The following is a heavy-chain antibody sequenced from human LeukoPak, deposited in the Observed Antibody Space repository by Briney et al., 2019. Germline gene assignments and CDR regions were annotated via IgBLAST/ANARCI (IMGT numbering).Heavy chain of an antibody. CDR3: ARSDDSGDYTALRH. D-gene: IGHD4-17*01. J-gene: IGHJ3*01. CDR1: GGSISSYY. CDR2: IYSSGST. V-gene: IGHV4-4*07. Sequence: SETLSLTCTVSGGSISSYYWSWIRQPAGKGLEWIGRIYSSGSTSYNPFLKSRVTMSVDTSKNQFSLKLSSVTAADTAVYYCARSDDSGDYTALRHWGQGTLVTVSS.